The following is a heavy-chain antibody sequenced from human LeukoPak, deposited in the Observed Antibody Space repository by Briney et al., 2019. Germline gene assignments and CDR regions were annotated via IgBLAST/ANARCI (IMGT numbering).Heavy chain of an antibody. V-gene: IGHV4-34*01. Sequence: PSETLSLTCAVYGGSFSGYYWSWIRQPPGKGLEWIGEINHSGSTNYNPSLKSRVTISVDTSKNQFSLKLSSVTAADTAVYYCARRSRSSSSGTYDYWGQGTLVTVSS. J-gene: IGHJ4*02. CDR3: ARRSRSSSSGTYDY. CDR2: INHSGST. CDR1: GGSFSGYY. D-gene: IGHD6-6*01.